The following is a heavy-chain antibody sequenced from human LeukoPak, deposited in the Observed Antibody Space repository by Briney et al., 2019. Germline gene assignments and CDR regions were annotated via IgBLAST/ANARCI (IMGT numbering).Heavy chain of an antibody. CDR2: IRRMIHGGIT. Sequence: PGGSLRLSCSGSGFRFGDYSVSWVRQAPGKGLEWVGFIRRMIHGGITDYAASVKGRFTISRDDAKSVAYLQMNSLKTEDTAVYYCTREGFDYETLFDYWGQGTLVTVSS. CDR1: GFRFGDYS. CDR3: TREGFDYETLFDY. D-gene: IGHD4-17*01. V-gene: IGHV3-49*04. J-gene: IGHJ4*02.